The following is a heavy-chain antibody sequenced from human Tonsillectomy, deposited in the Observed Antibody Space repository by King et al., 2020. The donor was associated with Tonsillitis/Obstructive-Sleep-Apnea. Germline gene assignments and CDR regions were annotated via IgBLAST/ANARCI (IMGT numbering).Heavy chain of an antibody. D-gene: IGHD3-3*02. Sequence: VQLVESGGGLVQPGGSLRLSCAASGFTFSTYAMDWVRQAPGKGLEWVSAISGSGDTTYYADSVKGRFTFSRDNSKNTLYLQMNSLRAEDTAVYYCARDLIVAVSGAFSATFDIWGRGTTVTVSS. CDR3: ARDLIVAVSGAFSATFDI. V-gene: IGHV3-23*04. CDR1: GFTFSTYA. J-gene: IGHJ3*02. CDR2: ISGSGDTT.